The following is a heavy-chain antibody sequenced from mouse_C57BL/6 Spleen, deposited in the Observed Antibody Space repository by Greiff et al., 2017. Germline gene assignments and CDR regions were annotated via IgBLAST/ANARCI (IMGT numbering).Heavy chain of an antibody. D-gene: IGHD1-1*01. CDR2: IDPTDSYT. CDR3: SVSGYYGSGYFDV. V-gene: IGHV1-69*01. CDR1: GYTFTSYW. Sequence: QVQLQQPGAELVMPGASVKLSCKASGYTFTSYWMHWVKQRPGQGLEWIGVIDPTDSYTNYNQKFKGKYTLTVDKSSSTAYMQLSSLTSEDSAFDYCSVSGYYGSGYFDVWGTGTTVTVSS. J-gene: IGHJ1*03.